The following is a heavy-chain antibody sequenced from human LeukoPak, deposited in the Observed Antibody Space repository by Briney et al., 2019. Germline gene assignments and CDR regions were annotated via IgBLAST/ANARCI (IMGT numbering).Heavy chain of an antibody. CDR1: GFTFTNAW. Sequence: KSGGSLRLSCSASGFTFTNAWMSWVRQARGKGLEWVGRIKSKTDGGTTDYAAPVKGRFSISRDDSKNTLYLQMNSLKSEDTAVYYCQGGRFWGQGTLVTVSS. J-gene: IGHJ4*02. CDR3: QGGRF. V-gene: IGHV3-15*01. CDR2: IKSKTDGGTT. D-gene: IGHD1-26*01.